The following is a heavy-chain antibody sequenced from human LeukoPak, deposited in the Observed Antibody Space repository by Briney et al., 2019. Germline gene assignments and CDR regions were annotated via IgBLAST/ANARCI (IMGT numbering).Heavy chain of an antibody. V-gene: IGHV3-7*01. CDR1: GFTFSSYW. Sequence: GGSLRLSCAAPGFTFSSYWMSWVRQAPGKGLEWVANIKQDGSEKYYVDSVKGRFTISRDNAKNSLYLQMNSLRAEDTAVYYCARVDSGYDYWGQGTLVTVSS. D-gene: IGHD5-12*01. CDR3: ARVDSGYDY. CDR2: IKQDGSEK. J-gene: IGHJ4*02.